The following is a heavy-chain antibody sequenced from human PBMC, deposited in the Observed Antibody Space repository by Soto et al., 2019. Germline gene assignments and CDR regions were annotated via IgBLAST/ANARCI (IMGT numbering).Heavy chain of an antibody. CDR3: TTTGTIDY. CDR1: GFTFSNAW. Sequence: VQLVGSGGGLVKPGGSLRLSCVASGFTFSNAWMTWVRQAPGKGLEWVGRIKSNSDGGTTYYAAPVEGRFTISRDDSTNTVYLQMNSLKTEDTAVYYCTTTGTIDYWGQGTLVTVSS. CDR2: IKSNSDGGTT. V-gene: IGHV3-15*01. D-gene: IGHD1-1*01. J-gene: IGHJ4*02.